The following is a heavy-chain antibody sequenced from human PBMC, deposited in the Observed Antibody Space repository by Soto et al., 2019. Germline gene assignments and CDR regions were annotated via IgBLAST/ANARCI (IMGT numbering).Heavy chain of an antibody. D-gene: IGHD4-4*01. CDR3: ARDIGSSHYIYFNP. CDR2: IYHGGTT. J-gene: IGHJ5*02. CDR1: GYSISSGSY. V-gene: IGHV4-38-2*02. Sequence: SETLSLTCTVSGYSISSGSYWAWIRQPPGKGLEWIGNIYHGGTTFYNPSLKSRITISVDTSNNQFSLKLTSVTAADTAVYFCARDIGSSHYIYFNPWGQGTVVTVSS.